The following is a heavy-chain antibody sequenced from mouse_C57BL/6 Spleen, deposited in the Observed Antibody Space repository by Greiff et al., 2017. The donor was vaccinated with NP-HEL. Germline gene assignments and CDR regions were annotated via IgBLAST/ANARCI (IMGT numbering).Heavy chain of an antibody. CDR3: ARHEEGQLGRDWYFDV. Sequence: LQESGAELVKPGASVKLSCKASGYTFTEYTIHWVKQRSGQGLEWIGWFYPGSGSIKYNEKFKDKATLTADKSSSTVYMELSRLTSEDSAVYFCARHEEGQLGRDWYFDVWGTGTTVTVSS. J-gene: IGHJ1*03. CDR2: FYPGSGSI. D-gene: IGHD4-1*02. V-gene: IGHV1-62-2*01. CDR1: GYTFTEYT.